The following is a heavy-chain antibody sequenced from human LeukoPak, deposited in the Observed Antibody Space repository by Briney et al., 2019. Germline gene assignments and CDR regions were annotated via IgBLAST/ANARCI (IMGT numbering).Heavy chain of an antibody. J-gene: IGHJ4*02. V-gene: IGHV1-18*01. CDR2: ISGNNDNP. CDR3: ARDGISTDDD. D-gene: IGHD2-2*01. CDR1: GYTFSNFG. Sequence: ASVKVSCKASGYTFSNFGINWVRQAPGQRLEWMGWISGNNDNPNYGQKFQGRFTVTTDSSTNTAYMELRNLRLDDTAVYYCARDGISTDDDWGQGTLVTVSS.